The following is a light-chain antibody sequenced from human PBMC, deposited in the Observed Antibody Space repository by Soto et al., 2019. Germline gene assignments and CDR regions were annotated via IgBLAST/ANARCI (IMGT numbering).Light chain of an antibody. CDR1: QSVGNS. Sequence: DIVLTQSPATLSLSPGERASLSCRASQSVGNSLAWYQQKLGQPPRLLIYDASTRATGVPARFSGSGSGTDFTLTISSLEPEDLAVYYCQQRTSWPLLTFGGGTKVEIK. CDR2: DAS. J-gene: IGKJ4*01. V-gene: IGKV3-11*01. CDR3: QQRTSWPLLT.